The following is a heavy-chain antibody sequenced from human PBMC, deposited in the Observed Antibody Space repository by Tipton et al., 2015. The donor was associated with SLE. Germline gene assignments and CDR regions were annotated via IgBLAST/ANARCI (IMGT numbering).Heavy chain of an antibody. J-gene: IGHJ5*02. CDR1: GASISSHY. V-gene: IGHV4-59*11. CDR2: IYNNGST. Sequence: LRLSCTVSGASISSHYWNWIRQPPGKGLEWIGNIYNNGSTNYNPSLKSRVTISVDTSRNQFFLKLSSVTAADTALYYCARAKRSSTTWGYWFDPWGQGTLATVSS. CDR3: ARAKRSSTTWGYWFDP. D-gene: IGHD2-2*01.